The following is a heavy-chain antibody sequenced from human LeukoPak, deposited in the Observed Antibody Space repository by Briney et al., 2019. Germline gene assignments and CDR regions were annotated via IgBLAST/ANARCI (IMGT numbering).Heavy chain of an antibody. CDR3: AKLLYYYDSSQPY. Sequence: GGSLRLSCVASGFTFSSYWMSWVRQAPGKGLEWVANIKLDGSEKYYVDSVKGRFTISRDNSKNTLYLQMNSLRAEDTAVYYCAKLLYYYDSSQPYWGQGTLVTVSS. V-gene: IGHV3-7*03. CDR2: IKLDGSEK. D-gene: IGHD3-22*01. J-gene: IGHJ4*02. CDR1: GFTFSSYW.